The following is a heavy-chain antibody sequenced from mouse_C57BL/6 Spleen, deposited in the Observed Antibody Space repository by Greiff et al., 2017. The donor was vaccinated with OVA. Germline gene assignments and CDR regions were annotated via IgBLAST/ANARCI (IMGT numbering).Heavy chain of an antibody. CDR3: ARAETGSLDY. D-gene: IGHD2-2*01. CDR2: IYPGSGST. J-gene: IGHJ2*01. Sequence: QVQLQQPGAELVKPGASVKMSCKASGYTFTSYWITWVKQRPGQGLEWIGDIYPGSGSTNYNEKFKSKATLTVDKSSSTAYMQLSSLTSEDSAVYDCARAETGSLDYWGQGTTLTVAS. CDR1: GYTFTSYW. V-gene: IGHV1-55*01.